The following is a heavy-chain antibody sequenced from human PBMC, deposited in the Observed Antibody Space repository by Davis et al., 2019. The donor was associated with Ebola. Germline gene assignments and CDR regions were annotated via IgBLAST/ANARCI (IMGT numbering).Heavy chain of an antibody. D-gene: IGHD4-11*01. Sequence: ASVKVSCKASGYTFTSYGISWVRQAPGQRLEWMGWINAGNGNTKYSQKFQGRVTITRDTSASTAYMELSSLRSEDTAVYYCARAMTTPHRYYYYGMDVWGQGTTVTVSS. CDR2: INAGNGNT. J-gene: IGHJ6*02. CDR3: ARAMTTPHRYYYYGMDV. V-gene: IGHV1-18*01. CDR1: GYTFTSYG.